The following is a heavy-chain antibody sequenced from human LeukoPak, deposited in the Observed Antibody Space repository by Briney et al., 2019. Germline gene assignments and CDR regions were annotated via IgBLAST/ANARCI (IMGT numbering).Heavy chain of an antibody. V-gene: IGHV3-33*01. CDR3: ARIDGPGSPRYWYFDL. CDR2: IWYDGSNK. D-gene: IGHD3-10*01. Sequence: GGSLRLSCAASGFTFSSYGMHWVRQAPGKGLEWVAVIWYDGSNKYYADSVKGRFTISRDNSKNTLYLQMNSLRAEDTAVYYCARIDGPGSPRYWYFDLWGRGTLVTVSS. CDR1: GFTFSSYG. J-gene: IGHJ2*01.